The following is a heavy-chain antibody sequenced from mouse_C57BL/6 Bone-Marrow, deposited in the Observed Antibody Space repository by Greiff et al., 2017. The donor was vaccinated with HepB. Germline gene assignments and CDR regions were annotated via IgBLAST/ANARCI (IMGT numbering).Heavy chain of an antibody. Sequence: EVKLVESGGGLVQPGGSLKLSCAASGFTFSDYGMAWVRQAPRKGPEWVAFISNLAYSIYYADTVTGRFTISRENAKNTLYLEMIRLRSEDTAMYYRARRLTGRYAMDYWGQGTSVTVSS. J-gene: IGHJ4*01. CDR2: ISNLAYSI. CDR1: GFTFSDYG. V-gene: IGHV5-15*04. D-gene: IGHD4-1*01. CDR3: ARRLTGRYAMDY.